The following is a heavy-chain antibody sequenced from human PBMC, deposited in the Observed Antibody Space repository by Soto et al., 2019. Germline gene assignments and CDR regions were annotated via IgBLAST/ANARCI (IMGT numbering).Heavy chain of an antibody. Sequence: QLQLQESGSGLVKPSQTLSLTCAVSGGSISSGGYSWSGIRQPPGKGLEWIGYIYHSGSTYYNPSLKSRVTISVDRSKNQFSLKLSSVTAADTAVYYCARSPPAAPGRWFDPWGQGTLVTVSS. J-gene: IGHJ5*02. CDR3: ARSPPAAPGRWFDP. CDR2: IYHSGST. CDR1: GGSISSGGYS. V-gene: IGHV4-30-2*01. D-gene: IGHD2-2*01.